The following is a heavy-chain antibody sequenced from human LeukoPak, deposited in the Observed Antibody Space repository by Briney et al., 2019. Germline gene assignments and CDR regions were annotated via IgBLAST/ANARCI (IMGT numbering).Heavy chain of an antibody. CDR3: AKDSRARQFGEFLSRAPQYNWFDP. J-gene: IGHJ5*02. D-gene: IGHD3-10*01. CDR2: ILYDGSNK. Sequence: QSGGSLRLSCAASEFTFSSYAMHWVRQAPGKGLEWVAVILYDGSNKKYADSVKGRFTISRDNSKNTLYLQMNSLRAEDTAVYYCAKDSRARQFGEFLSRAPQYNWFDPWGQGTLVTVSS. CDR1: EFTFSSYA. V-gene: IGHV3-30*18.